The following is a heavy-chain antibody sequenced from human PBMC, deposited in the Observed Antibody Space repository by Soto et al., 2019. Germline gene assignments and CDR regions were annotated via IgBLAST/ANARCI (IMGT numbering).Heavy chain of an antibody. V-gene: IGHV4-59*01. Sequence: SETLSLTCTVSGGSISTSYWSWIRQPPGKGLECIGFVYNSRTTNYNPSLRSRVTISVDTSKNQFSLKLSSVTAADTAVYYCARGGEVRGVLRWFDPWGQGTLVTVSS. CDR2: VYNSRTT. CDR1: GGSISTSY. J-gene: IGHJ5*02. D-gene: IGHD3-10*01. CDR3: ARGGEVRGVLRWFDP.